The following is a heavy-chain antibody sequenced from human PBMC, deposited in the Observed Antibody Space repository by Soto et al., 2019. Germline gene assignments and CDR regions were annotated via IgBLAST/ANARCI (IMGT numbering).Heavy chain of an antibody. CDR2: IYPGDSDT. J-gene: IGHJ3*02. Sequence: GESLKISCKGSGYSFTSYWIGWVRQMPGKGLEWMGIIYPGDSDTRYSPSFQGQVTISADKSINTAYLQWSSLKASDTAMYYCARPEVGQQLGSWAFDIWGQGTMVTVS. CDR1: GYSFTSYW. D-gene: IGHD6-13*01. V-gene: IGHV5-51*01. CDR3: ARPEVGQQLGSWAFDI.